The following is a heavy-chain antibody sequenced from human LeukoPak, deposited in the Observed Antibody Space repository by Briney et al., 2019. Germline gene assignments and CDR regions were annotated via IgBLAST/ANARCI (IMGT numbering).Heavy chain of an antibody. J-gene: IGHJ4*02. CDR1: GFTFSSYS. CDR3: ARLITYYDFWSASIPAFDY. Sequence: PGGSLRLSCAASGFTFSSYSMNWARQAPGKGLEWVSYISSSSSTIYYADSVKGRFTISRDNAKNSLYLQMNSLRAEDTAVYYCARLITYYDFWSASIPAFDYWGQGTLVTVSS. D-gene: IGHD3-3*01. V-gene: IGHV3-48*01. CDR2: ISSSSSTI.